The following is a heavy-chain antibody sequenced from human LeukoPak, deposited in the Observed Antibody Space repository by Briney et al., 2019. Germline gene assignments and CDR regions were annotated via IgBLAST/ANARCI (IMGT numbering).Heavy chain of an antibody. D-gene: IGHD2-8*01. CDR1: GITFSNAW. J-gene: IGHJ4*02. CDR3: TTDESMYCRNGVCYTGGNFDY. Sequence: GGSLRLSCAASGITFSNAWMSWVRQAPGQGLEWVGRIKSKTDDGTTDYAAPVKGRFSISRDDSKNTMYLQMNSLKTEDTAVYYCTTDESMYCRNGVCYTGGNFDYWGQGTLVTVSS. CDR2: IKSKTDDGTT. V-gene: IGHV3-15*01.